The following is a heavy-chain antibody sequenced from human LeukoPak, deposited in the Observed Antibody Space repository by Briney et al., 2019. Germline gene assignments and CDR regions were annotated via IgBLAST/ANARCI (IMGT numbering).Heavy chain of an antibody. CDR2: ISSDGYRT. Sequence: GGSLRLSCAASGFPFSTYAMHWVRQAPDKGLQWVAVISSDGYRTDYPDSVKGRFTISRDNSKNTLYLQMNSLRAEDTAVYYCARGLYDSRGYYQGYFDYWGQGTLVTVSS. CDR3: ARGLYDSRGYYQGYFDY. D-gene: IGHD3-22*01. V-gene: IGHV3-30*03. J-gene: IGHJ4*02. CDR1: GFPFSTYA.